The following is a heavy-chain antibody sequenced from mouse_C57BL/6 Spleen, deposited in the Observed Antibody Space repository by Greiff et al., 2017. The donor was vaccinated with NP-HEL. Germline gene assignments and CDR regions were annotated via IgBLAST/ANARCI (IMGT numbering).Heavy chain of an antibody. V-gene: IGHV14-4*01. Sequence: EVQLQQSGAELVRPGASVKLSCTASGFNIKDDYMHWVKQRPEQGLEWIGWIDPENGDTEYASKFQGKATITADTSSNTAYLQLSSLTSEDTAVYYCTTLFTTTYYFYYWGQGTTLTVSS. CDR3: TTLFTTTYYFYY. CDR1: GFNIKDDY. J-gene: IGHJ2*01. CDR2: IDPENGDT. D-gene: IGHD1-1*01.